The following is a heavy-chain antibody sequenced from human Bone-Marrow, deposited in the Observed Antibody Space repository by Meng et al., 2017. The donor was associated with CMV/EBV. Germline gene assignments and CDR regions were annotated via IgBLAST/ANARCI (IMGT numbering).Heavy chain of an antibody. CDR1: GGTFSSYA. V-gene: IGHV1-69*10. J-gene: IGHJ5*02. Sequence: SVKVSCKASGGTFSSYAISWVRQAPGQGLEWMGGIIPILGIANYAQKFQGRVTITTDESTSTAYMELSSLRSEDTAVYYCARMSMTTVTENWFDPWGQGTLVTVSS. D-gene: IGHD4-11*01. CDR3: ARMSMTTVTENWFDP. CDR2: IIPILGIA.